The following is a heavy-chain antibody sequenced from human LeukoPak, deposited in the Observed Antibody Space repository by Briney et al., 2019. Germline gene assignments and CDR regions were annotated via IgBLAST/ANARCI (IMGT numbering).Heavy chain of an antibody. CDR2: IYWDDDK. CDR3: AHTSYYYGSGSQDFDY. CDR1: GFSLSTSGVG. J-gene: IGHJ4*02. V-gene: IGHV2-5*02. Sequence: SGPTLVNPTQTLTLTCTFSGFSLSTSGVGVGWIRQPPGKALEWLALIYWDDDKRYSPSLKSRLTITKDTSKNQVVLTMTNVDPVDTATYYCAHTSYYYGSGSQDFDYWGQGTLVTVSS. D-gene: IGHD3-10*01.